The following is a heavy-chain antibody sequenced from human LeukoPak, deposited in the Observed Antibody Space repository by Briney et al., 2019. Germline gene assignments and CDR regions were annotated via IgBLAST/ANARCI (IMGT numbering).Heavy chain of an antibody. V-gene: IGHV3-7*01. J-gene: IGHJ4*02. Sequence: GGSLRLSCVVSGFTYRNYWMSWVRQAPGKGLEWVANIKQNGIEKHYVDSVKGLFTISRDNAKNSLYLQMDSLRADDTAIYYCTRVSESSTWYLDYWGQGTLVTVSS. CDR1: GFTYRNYW. CDR2: IKQNGIEK. CDR3: TRVSESSTWYLDY. D-gene: IGHD6-13*01.